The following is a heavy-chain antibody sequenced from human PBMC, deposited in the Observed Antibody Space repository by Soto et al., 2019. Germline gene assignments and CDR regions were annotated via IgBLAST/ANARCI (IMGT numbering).Heavy chain of an antibody. CDR2: RKQDGSEK. Sequence: GGSLRLSCAASGFTFSSYWMSWVRQAPGKGLEWVANRKQDGSEKYYVDSVKGRFTISRDNAKNSLYLQMNSLRAEDTAVYYCARGYYGSGSYFDYWGQGTLVTVSS. CDR3: ARGYYGSGSYFDY. CDR1: GFTFSSYW. D-gene: IGHD3-10*01. J-gene: IGHJ4*02. V-gene: IGHV3-7*01.